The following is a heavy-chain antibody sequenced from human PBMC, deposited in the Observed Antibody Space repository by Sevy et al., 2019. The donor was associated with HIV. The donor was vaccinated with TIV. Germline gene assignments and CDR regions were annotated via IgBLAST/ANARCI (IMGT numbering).Heavy chain of an antibody. CDR1: GFTFSSYA. V-gene: IGHV3-23*01. J-gene: IGHJ3*01. D-gene: IGHD4-17*01. CDR3: AKDRITVIGDAFDL. Sequence: GGSLRLSCAASGFTFSSYAMHWVRQAPGKGLEWVSKISNSGSDTKYAGSVKGRFTISRDNSKNTLYVQMNSLSAEDTAVYYCAKDRITVIGDAFDLWGQGTMVTVSS. CDR2: ISNSGSDT.